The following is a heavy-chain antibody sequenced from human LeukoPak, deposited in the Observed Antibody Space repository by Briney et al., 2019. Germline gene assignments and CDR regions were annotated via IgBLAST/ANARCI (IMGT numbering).Heavy chain of an antibody. V-gene: IGHV4-30-2*01. CDR1: GGSISSGGYY. CDR2: IYHSGST. J-gene: IGHJ4*02. D-gene: IGHD6-6*01. CDR3: ARVGSGARLLDY. Sequence: SQTLSLTCTVSGGSISSGGYYWSWIRQPPGKGLEWIGYIYHSGSTYYNPSLKSRVTISVDRSKNQFSLRLSSVTAADTAVYYCARVGSGARLLDYWGQGTLVTVSS.